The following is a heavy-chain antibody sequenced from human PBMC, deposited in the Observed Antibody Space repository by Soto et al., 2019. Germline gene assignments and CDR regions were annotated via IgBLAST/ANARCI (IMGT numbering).Heavy chain of an antibody. D-gene: IGHD5-18*01. Sequence: SETLSLTCAVYGGSFSVYYWSWIRQPPGKGLEWIGEISHSGTTNYNPSLKSRVTISIDTSKNQFSLNLTSVTAADTAVYYCVRYATPMVRNWFDPWGQGTLVTVS. J-gene: IGHJ5*02. CDR2: ISHSGTT. V-gene: IGHV4-34*01. CDR1: GGSFSVYY. CDR3: VRYATPMVRNWFDP.